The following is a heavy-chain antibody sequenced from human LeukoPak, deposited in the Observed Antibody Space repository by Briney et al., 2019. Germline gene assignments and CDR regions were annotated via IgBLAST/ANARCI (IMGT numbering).Heavy chain of an antibody. V-gene: IGHV4-59*03. D-gene: IGHD3-16*01. CDR2: IYYDGST. CDR3: ATFVGEGDY. CDR1: GASIDSYY. Sequence: SETLSLTCTVSGASIDSYYWSWIRQPPGKGLEWFGYIYYDGSTSYNPSLKSRVTISIDTSKKQFSLKLSSVTAADTAVYYCATFVGEGDYWRQGTLVTVSS. J-gene: IGHJ4*02.